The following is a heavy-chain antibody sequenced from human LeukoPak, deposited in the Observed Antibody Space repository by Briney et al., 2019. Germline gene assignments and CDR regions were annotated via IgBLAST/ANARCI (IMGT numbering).Heavy chain of an antibody. D-gene: IGHD3/OR15-3a*01. V-gene: IGHV4-38-2*02. CDR1: GYSISSGYY. Sequence: PSETLSLTCTASGYSISSGYYWGWIRQPPGKGLEWIGSIYHSGSTYYNPSLKSRVTISVDTSKNQFSLKLSSVTAADTAVYYCARVAVGTGYTSSIDYWGQGTLVTVSS. CDR3: ARVAVGTGYTSSIDY. J-gene: IGHJ4*02. CDR2: IYHSGST.